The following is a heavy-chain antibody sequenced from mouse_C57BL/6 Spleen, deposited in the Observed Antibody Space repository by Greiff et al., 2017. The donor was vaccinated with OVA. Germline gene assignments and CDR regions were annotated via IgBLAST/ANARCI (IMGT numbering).Heavy chain of an antibody. J-gene: IGHJ4*01. CDR3: AREQLRLRVMDY. D-gene: IGHD3-2*02. Sequence: VQLQQSGAELVRPGTSVKVSCKASGYAFTNYLIEWVKQRPGQGLEWIGVINPGSGGTNYNEKFKGKATLTADKSSSTAYMQLSSLTSEDSAVYFCAREQLRLRVMDYWGQGTTGTVSS. V-gene: IGHV1-54*01. CDR1: GYAFTNYL. CDR2: INPGSGGT.